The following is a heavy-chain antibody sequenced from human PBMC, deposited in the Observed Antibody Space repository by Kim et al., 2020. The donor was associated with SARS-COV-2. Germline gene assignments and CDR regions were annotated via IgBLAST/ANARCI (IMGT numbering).Heavy chain of an antibody. J-gene: IGHJ6*02. V-gene: IGHV1-24*01. Sequence: TIYAQKFQGRVTMTEDTSTDTAYMELSSLRSEDTAVYYCATDGPPYGMDVWGQGTTVTVSS. CDR3: ATDGPPYGMDV. CDR2: T.